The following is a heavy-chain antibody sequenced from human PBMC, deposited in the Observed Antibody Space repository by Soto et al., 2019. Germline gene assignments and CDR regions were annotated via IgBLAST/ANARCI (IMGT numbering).Heavy chain of an antibody. CDR3: ARKVPGSTTRPDYWYFDL. CDR2: ISGGGDAT. D-gene: IGHD3-10*01. CDR1: GFTFISYA. Sequence: EVQLLESGGGLVQPGGSLRLSCGASGFTFISYAMNWVRQAPGKGLQWVSAISGGGDATFYADSVKGRFTISRDNSRNTVTLQMNSLGADDTAVYYCARKVPGSTTRPDYWYFDLWGRGTLVTVSS. V-gene: IGHV3-23*01. J-gene: IGHJ2*01.